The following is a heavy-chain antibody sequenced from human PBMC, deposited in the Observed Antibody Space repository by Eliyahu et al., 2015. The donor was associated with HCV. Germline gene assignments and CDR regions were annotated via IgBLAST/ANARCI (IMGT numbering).Heavy chain of an antibody. CDR1: GFTFSSYA. CDR3: ARDPKIAAADYYFDY. CDR2: ISYDGSNK. Sequence: QVQLVESGGGVVQPGRSLRLSCAAXGFTFSSYAMHWVRQAPGKGLEGVAVISYDGSNKYYADSVKGRFTISRDNSKNTLYLQMNSLRAEDTAVYYCARDPKIAAADYYFDYWGQGTLVTVSS. D-gene: IGHD6-13*01. V-gene: IGHV3-30-3*01. J-gene: IGHJ4*02.